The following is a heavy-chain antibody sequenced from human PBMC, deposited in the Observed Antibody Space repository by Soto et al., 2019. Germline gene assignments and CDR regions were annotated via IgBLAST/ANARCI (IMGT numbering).Heavy chain of an antibody. CDR3: ARDSPDIVVVPATHNWFDP. CDR1: GFTFSSYS. Sequence: GGSLRLSCAASGFTFSSYSMNWVRQAPGKGLEWVSYISSSSSTIYYADSVKGRFTISRDNAKNSLYLQMNSLRAEDTAVYYCARDSPDIVVVPATHNWFDPWGQGTLVTVSS. J-gene: IGHJ5*02. V-gene: IGHV3-48*01. D-gene: IGHD2-2*01. CDR2: ISSSSSTI.